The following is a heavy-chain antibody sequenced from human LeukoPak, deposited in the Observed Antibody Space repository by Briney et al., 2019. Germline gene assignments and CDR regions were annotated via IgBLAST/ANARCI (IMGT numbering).Heavy chain of an antibody. D-gene: IGHD3-10*01. CDR2: INPNSGGT. Sequence: ASVKVSCKASGYTFTGYYMHWVRQAPGQGLEWMGWINPNSGGTNYAQKFQGRVTMTRDTSISTAYMELSRLRSEDTAVYYCARARLHAMVRGVIDGMDVWGQGTTVTVSS. CDR1: GYTFTGYY. J-gene: IGHJ6*02. V-gene: IGHV1-2*02. CDR3: ARARLHAMVRGVIDGMDV.